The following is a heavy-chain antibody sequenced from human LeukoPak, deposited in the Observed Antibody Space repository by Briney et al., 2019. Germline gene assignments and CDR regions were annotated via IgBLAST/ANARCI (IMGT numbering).Heavy chain of an antibody. CDR2: IYYSGST. J-gene: IGHJ3*02. D-gene: IGHD2-8*01. V-gene: IGHV4-59*01. CDR1: GGSISSYY. Sequence: TSETLSLTCTVSGGSISSYYWSWIRQPPGKGLEWIGYIYYSGSTNYNPSLKSRVTISVDTSKNQFSLKLSSVTAADTAVYYCASLSYDNDAFDIWGQGTMVTVSS. CDR3: ASLSYDNDAFDI.